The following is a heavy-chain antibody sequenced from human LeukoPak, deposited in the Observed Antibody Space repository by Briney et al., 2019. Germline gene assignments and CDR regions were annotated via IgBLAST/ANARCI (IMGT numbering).Heavy chain of an antibody. CDR2: INPRDSDT. D-gene: IGHD3-10*01. V-gene: IGHV5-51*01. J-gene: IGHJ3*02. CDR1: GYSFTTYW. Sequence: GESLKISCEGSGYSFTTYWIGWVRQMPGKGLEWMGIINPRDSDTRYSPSPQGQVTISADKSITTAYLQWSSLRASDTAMYYCARPRSGYDAFDIWGQGTMVTVSS. CDR3: ARPRSGYDAFDI.